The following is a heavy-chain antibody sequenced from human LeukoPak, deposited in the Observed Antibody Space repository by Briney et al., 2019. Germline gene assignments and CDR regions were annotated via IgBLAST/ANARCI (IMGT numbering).Heavy chain of an antibody. V-gene: IGHV1-46*01. Sequence: GASVKVSCKASGYTFTSYYMHWVRQAPGQGLEWMGIINPSGGSTSYAQKFQGRVTMTRDTSTSTVYMELSSLRSEDTAVYYCARDYSDEVVVVAATQVYGMDVWGQGTTVTVSS. CDR2: INPSGGST. CDR1: GYTFTSYY. J-gene: IGHJ6*02. CDR3: ARDYSDEVVVVAATQVYGMDV. D-gene: IGHD2-15*01.